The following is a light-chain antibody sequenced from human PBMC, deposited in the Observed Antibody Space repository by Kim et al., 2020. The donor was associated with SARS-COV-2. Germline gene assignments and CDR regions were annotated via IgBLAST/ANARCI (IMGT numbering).Light chain of an antibody. J-gene: IGKJ1*01. CDR3: QQSYNSPRT. Sequence: DIQMTQSPSSLSASVGDRVTITCRASQSVSGWLNWYQQKPGKAPHLLIYRTSTLQTGVPPRFSGSASGTDFTLTINTLQPEDFATYYCQQSYNSPRTFGQGTKVDIK. CDR1: QSVSGW. V-gene: IGKV1-39*01. CDR2: RTS.